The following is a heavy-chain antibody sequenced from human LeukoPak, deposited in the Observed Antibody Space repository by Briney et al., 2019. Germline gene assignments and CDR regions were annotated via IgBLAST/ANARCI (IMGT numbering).Heavy chain of an antibody. D-gene: IGHD3-10*01. J-gene: IGHJ4*02. Sequence: GGSLRLSCAASGFTFSSYSMNWVRQAPGKGLEWVSSISSSSSYIYYADSVKGRFTISRDNAKNSLYLQMNSLRAEDTAVYYCARDSRFGHYFDYWGQGTLVTVSS. CDR3: ARDSRFGHYFDY. CDR1: GFTFSSYS. V-gene: IGHV3-21*01. CDR2: ISSSSSYI.